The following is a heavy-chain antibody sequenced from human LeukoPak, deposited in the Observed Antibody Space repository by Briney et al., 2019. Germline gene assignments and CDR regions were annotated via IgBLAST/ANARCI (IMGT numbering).Heavy chain of an antibody. J-gene: IGHJ6*02. CDR2: ISAYNGNT. V-gene: IGHV1-18*01. D-gene: IGHD5-18*01. CDR3: ARVPVDTAMAPCYYYGMDV. CDR1: GYTFTSYG. Sequence: ASVKVSCKASGYTFTSYGISWVRQAPGQGLEWMGWISAYNGNTNYAQKLQGRVTMTTDTSTSTAYMELRSLRSDDTAVYYCARVPVDTAMAPCYYYGMDVWGQGTTVTVSS.